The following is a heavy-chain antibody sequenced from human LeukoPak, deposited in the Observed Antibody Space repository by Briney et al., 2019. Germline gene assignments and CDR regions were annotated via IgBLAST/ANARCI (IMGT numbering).Heavy chain of an antibody. J-gene: IGHJ4*02. D-gene: IGHD5-18*01. CDR3: ATSEYSYGPRPLDY. Sequence: GESLKISCKGSGYSFTSYWIDWVRQMPGKGLEWMGIIYPGDSDTRYSPSFQGQVTISADKSISTAYLQWSSLKASDTTMYYCATSEYSYGPRPLDYRGQGTLVTVSS. CDR1: GYSFTSYW. V-gene: IGHV5-51*01. CDR2: IYPGDSDT.